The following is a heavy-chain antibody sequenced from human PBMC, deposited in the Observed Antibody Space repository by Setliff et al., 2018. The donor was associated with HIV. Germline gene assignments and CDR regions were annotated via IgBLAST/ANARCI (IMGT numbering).Heavy chain of an antibody. CDR2: IYYSGST. CDR3: AICGGDCYSLDY. V-gene: IGHV4-59*08. CDR1: GGSISSYY. D-gene: IGHD2-21*02. Sequence: LTCTVSGGSISSYYWSWIRQPPGKGLEWIGYIYYSGSTYYNPSLKSRVTISVDTSKNQFSLKLSSVTAADTAVYYCAICGGDCYSLDYWGQGTLVTVSS. J-gene: IGHJ4*02.